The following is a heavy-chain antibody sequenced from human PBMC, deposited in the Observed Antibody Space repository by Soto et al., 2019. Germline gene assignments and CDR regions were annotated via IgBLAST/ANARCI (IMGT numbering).Heavy chain of an antibody. D-gene: IGHD5-18*01. CDR2: MNPNSGNT. CDR3: ARLSGNSHGYPAFKL. J-gene: IGHJ3*01. V-gene: IGHV1-8*01. Sequence: ASVKVSCKASGYTFTSYDINWVRQATGQGLEWMGWMNPNSGNTGYAQKFQGRVTMTRNTSISTAYMELSSLRSEDTAVYYCARLSGNSHGYPAFKLWRQGTIVTASS. CDR1: GYTFTSYD.